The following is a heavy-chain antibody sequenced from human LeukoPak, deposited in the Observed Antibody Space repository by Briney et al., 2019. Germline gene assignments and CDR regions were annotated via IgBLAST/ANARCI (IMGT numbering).Heavy chain of an antibody. CDR1: GGSFSGYY. D-gene: IGHD3-10*01. V-gene: IGHV4-34*01. Sequence: PSETLSLTCAVDGGSFSGYYWSWIRQPPGKGREWIGEINHSGSTNYNPSLKSRVTISVDTSKNQFSLKLSSVTAADTAVYYCARVRGLIAMVRGVIIRSWFDPWGEGTLVTVSS. J-gene: IGHJ5*02. CDR3: ARVRGLIAMVRGVIIRSWFDP. CDR2: INHSGST.